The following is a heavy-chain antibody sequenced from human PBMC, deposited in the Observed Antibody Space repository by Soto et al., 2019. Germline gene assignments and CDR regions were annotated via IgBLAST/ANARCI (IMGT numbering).Heavy chain of an antibody. CDR2: IGTAGDT. V-gene: IGHV3-13*01. D-gene: IGHD3-16*02. Sequence: GGSLRLSCAASGFTFSSYDMHWVRQATGKGLEWVSAIGTAGDTYYPGSVKGRFTISRENAKNSLYLQMNSLRAGDTAVYYCARGMGLHLGELSLSNYYYMDVWGKGTTVTVSS. CDR3: ARGMGLHLGELSLSNYYYMDV. CDR1: GFTFSSYD. J-gene: IGHJ6*03.